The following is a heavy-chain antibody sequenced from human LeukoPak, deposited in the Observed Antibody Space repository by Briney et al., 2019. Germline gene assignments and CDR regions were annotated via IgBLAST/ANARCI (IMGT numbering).Heavy chain of an antibody. Sequence: GGSLRLSCAASGFIFNNHWMHWVRQTPGEGLVWVARIDGDESGTIYADSVKGRFTISRDTAKNTLYLQMSRLRAKDTAVYFCARGGDYSGTAFDIWGQGTMVTVSS. CDR2: IDGDESGT. CDR1: GFIFNNHW. V-gene: IGHV3-74*01. J-gene: IGHJ3*02. CDR3: ARGGDYSGTAFDI. D-gene: IGHD1-14*01.